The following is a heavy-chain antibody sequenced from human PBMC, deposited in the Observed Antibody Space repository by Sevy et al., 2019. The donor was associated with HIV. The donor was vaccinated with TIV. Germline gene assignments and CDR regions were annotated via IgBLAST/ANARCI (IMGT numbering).Heavy chain of an antibody. CDR3: ARDRGGATLDY. J-gene: IGHJ4*02. Sequence: SETLSLTCTVSGGSISSYYWSWIRQPPGKGLEWIGYIYYSGSTNYNPSLKSRVTISVETSKNQFSLKLSSVTAADTAVYYCARDRGGATLDYWGQGTLVTVSS. CDR2: IYYSGST. D-gene: IGHD1-26*01. V-gene: IGHV4-59*01. CDR1: GGSISSYY.